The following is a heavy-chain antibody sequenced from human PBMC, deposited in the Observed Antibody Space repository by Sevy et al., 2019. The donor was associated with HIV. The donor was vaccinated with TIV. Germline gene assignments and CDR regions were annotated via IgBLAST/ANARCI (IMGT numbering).Heavy chain of an antibody. V-gene: IGHV4-30-4*01. D-gene: IGHD5-12*01. CDR1: GGSVSNGDYY. Sequence: SETLSLTCDVSGGSVSNGDYYWSWIRQPPGKGLEWFGYIYYSGSGDYNPFLKSRVTISVDTSKNQFSLKLKSVTAADTAIYYCASKRGYTHGPFESWGQGTLVTVSS. CDR2: IYYSGSG. CDR3: ASKRGYTHGPFES. J-gene: IGHJ4*02.